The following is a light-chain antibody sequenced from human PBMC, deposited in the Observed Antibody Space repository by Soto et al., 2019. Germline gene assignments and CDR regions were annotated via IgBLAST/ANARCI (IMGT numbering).Light chain of an antibody. CDR2: AAT. J-gene: IGKJ2*01. Sequence: DIQMTQSPSSLSASVGDRVTITCRASQNMRGYLNWYQQKPGKAPNLLIFAATLLQSGVPSRFSGSESGTDFTLTISSLQPEDYAIYSCQQSYSTFYTFGQGTRLEIK. V-gene: IGKV1-39*01. CDR1: QNMRGY. CDR3: QQSYSTFYT.